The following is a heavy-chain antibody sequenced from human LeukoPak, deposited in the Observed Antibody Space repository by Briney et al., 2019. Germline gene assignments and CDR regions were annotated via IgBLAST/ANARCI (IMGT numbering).Heavy chain of an antibody. CDR1: GYSFTSYW. D-gene: IGHD2-21*01. V-gene: IGHV5-51*01. J-gene: IGHJ4*02. CDR3: ARQAPLAYCGGDCYSDY. Sequence: AESLKISFKGSGYSFTSYWIGWVRQMPGKGLGWMGIIYPGDSDTRYSPSFQGQVTISADKSISTAYLQWSSLKASDTAMYYCARQAPLAYCGGDCYSDYWGQGTLVTVSS. CDR2: IYPGDSDT.